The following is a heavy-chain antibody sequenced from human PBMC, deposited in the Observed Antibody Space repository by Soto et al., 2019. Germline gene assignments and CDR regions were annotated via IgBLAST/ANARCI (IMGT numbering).Heavy chain of an antibody. CDR2: ISYDGSNK. CDR3: ARSLVPAAIGCLYDY. Sequence: QVQLVESGGGVVQPGRSLRLSCAASGFTFSSYAMHWVRQAPGKGLEWVAVISYDGSNKYYADSVKGRFTISRDNSKNTLYLQMNSLRAEDTAVYYCARSLVPAAIGCLYDYWGQGTLVTVSS. V-gene: IGHV3-30-3*01. J-gene: IGHJ4*02. D-gene: IGHD2-2*02. CDR1: GFTFSSYA.